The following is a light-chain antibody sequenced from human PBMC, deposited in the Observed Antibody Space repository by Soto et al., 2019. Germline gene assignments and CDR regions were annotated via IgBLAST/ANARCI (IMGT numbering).Light chain of an antibody. Sequence: EIVLTQSPGTLSLSPGERATLSCRASQSVGISYLAWYQQKPGQAPRLLIYGTSIRATGIPDRFRGSGSGTDFTLTVSRLEPEDFAVYYCQQFGTSPLPFGGGTKVDIK. J-gene: IGKJ4*01. V-gene: IGKV3-20*01. CDR3: QQFGTSPLP. CDR2: GTS. CDR1: QSVGISY.